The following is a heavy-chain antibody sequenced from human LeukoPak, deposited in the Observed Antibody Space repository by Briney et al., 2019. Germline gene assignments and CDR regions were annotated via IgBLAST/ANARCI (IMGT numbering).Heavy chain of an antibody. D-gene: IGHD3-22*01. CDR3: ARGGFYYDSSGYYDY. CDR2: IYYSGST. V-gene: IGHV4-59*01. J-gene: IGHJ4*02. CDR1: GGSINSYY. Sequence: PSETLSLTCTVSGGSINSYYWSWIRQPPGKGLEWIGYIYYSGSTNYNPSLKSRVTISVDTSKNQFSLKLSSVTAADTAVYYCARGGFYYDSSGYYDYWGQGTLVTVSS.